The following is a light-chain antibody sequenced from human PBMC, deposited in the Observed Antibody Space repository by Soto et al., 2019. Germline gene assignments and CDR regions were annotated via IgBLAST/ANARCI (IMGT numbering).Light chain of an antibody. CDR1: SSDVGAYNY. J-gene: IGLJ2*01. CDR2: EVN. Sequence: QSALTQPASVSGSPGQSITISCTGTSSDVGAYNYVSWYQQHPGKAPKLIIFEVNNRPSGVSSRFSGSKSGNMASLTVSGLQAEDEADYYCSSYTTSSDVVFGGGTQLTVL. V-gene: IGLV2-14*03. CDR3: SSYTTSSDVV.